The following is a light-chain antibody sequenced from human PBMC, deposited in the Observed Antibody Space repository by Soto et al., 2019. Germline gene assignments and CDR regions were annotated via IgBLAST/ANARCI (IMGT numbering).Light chain of an antibody. J-gene: IGLJ3*02. Sequence: QSALTQPRSVSGSPGQSVTISCTGTSSDVGAYNYVSWYQHHPGKAPKVMIYDVSERPSGVPDRFSGSKSDNKASLTISGLQAEDGADYYCCSYAGSYSWVFGGGTKLPVL. V-gene: IGLV2-11*01. CDR1: SSDVGAYNY. CDR2: DVS. CDR3: CSYAGSYSWV.